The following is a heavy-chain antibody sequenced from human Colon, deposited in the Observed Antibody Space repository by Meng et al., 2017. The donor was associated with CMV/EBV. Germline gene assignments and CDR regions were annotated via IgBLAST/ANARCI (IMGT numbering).Heavy chain of an antibody. V-gene: IGHV3-23*01. J-gene: IGHJ6*02. CDR1: GFTFSSYT. CDR2: ISGSGGST. D-gene: IGHD4-23*01. CDR3: AKASYGGNSNYYYGMDV. Sequence: GGSLRLSCAASGFTFSSYTMSWVRQAPGRGLEWVSTISGSGGSTYYADSVKGRFTISRDNSKNSLYLQMNSLRAEDTAVYYCAKASYGGNSNYYYGMDVWGQGTTVTVSS.